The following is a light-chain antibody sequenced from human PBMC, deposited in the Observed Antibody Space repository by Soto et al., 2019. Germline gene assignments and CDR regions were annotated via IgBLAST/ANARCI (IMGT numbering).Light chain of an antibody. Sequence: QPASVSGSPGQAITISCTGTSSDIGNYDFVCWYQQVPGTHPTAMIYEVSSRPSGVSNRFSGSKSGNTASLTISGLQAEDEAYYYCSSYTTSTSFILFGGGTQLTVL. J-gene: IGLJ2*01. V-gene: IGLV2-14*01. CDR2: EVS. CDR1: SSDIGNYDF. CDR3: SSYTTSTSFIL.